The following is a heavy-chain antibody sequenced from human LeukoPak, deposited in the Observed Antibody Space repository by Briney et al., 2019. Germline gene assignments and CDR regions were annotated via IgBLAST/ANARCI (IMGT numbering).Heavy chain of an antibody. Sequence: GGSLRLSCAASGFTFSSYTMNWVRQAPGKGLEWVSSISSSSSYIYHADSVKGRFTITRDNAKNSLYLQMNSLRAEDTAVYYCARDPDRGGYSMFDYWGQGTLVTVSS. D-gene: IGHD3-22*01. J-gene: IGHJ4*02. CDR1: GFTFSSYT. CDR2: ISSSSSYI. CDR3: ARDPDRGGYSMFDY. V-gene: IGHV3-21*01.